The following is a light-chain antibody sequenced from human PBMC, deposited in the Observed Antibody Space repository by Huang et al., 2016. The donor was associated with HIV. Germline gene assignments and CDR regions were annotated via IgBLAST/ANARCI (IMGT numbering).Light chain of an antibody. CDR1: QGVFYSSNNKNY. Sequence: DIVMTQSPDSLAVSLGVRATINCKSSQGVFYSSNNKNYVAWYQQKPGQPHKLLIYWASTRESGVPDRFSGSGSGTDFTLTISSLEAEDVAVYYCQQYYRSPWTFGQGTKVEI. CDR3: QQYYRSPWT. J-gene: IGKJ1*01. CDR2: WAS. V-gene: IGKV4-1*01.